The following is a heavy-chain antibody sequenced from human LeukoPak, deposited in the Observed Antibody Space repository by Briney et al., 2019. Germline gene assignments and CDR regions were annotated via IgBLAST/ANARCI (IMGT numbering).Heavy chain of an antibody. Sequence: GGSLRLSCAASGFTLSSYWMSWVRQAPGKGLEWVANIKQDGSEKYYVDSVKGRFTISRDNAKNSLYLQMNSLRAEEPAVYSCARIGEDPIVGLTMNYFDYWGKGPLFTVSS. CDR3: ARIGEDPIVGLTMNYFDY. D-gene: IGHD1-26*01. CDR1: GFTLSSYW. J-gene: IGHJ4*02. CDR2: IKQDGSEK. V-gene: IGHV3-7*01.